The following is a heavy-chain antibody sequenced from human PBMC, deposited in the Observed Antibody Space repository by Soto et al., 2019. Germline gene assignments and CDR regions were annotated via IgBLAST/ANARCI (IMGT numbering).Heavy chain of an antibody. CDR3: ARGRVRFSFDY. V-gene: IGHV4-34*01. J-gene: IGHJ4*02. D-gene: IGHD4-17*01. CDR2: IDHSGST. CDR1: GGSFSGYY. Sequence: SETLSLTCAVYGGSFSGYYWSWIRQPPGKGLEWIGEIDHSGSTNYNPSLKSRVTISVDTSKNQFSLKLSSVTAADTAVYYCARGRVRFSFDYLGQGTLVTVSS.